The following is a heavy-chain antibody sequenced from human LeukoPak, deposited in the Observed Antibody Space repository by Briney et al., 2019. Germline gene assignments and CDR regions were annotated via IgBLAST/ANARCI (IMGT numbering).Heavy chain of an antibody. Sequence: GGSLRLSCAASGFTFSSYSMNWVRQAPGQGLEWVSSISSSSSYIYYADSVKGRFTISRDNAKNSLYLQMNSLRAEDTAVYYCARDEGGSGWYRSYWYFDLWGRGTLVTVSS. D-gene: IGHD6-19*01. J-gene: IGHJ2*01. V-gene: IGHV3-21*01. CDR1: GFTFSSYS. CDR3: ARDEGGSGWYRSYWYFDL. CDR2: ISSSSSYI.